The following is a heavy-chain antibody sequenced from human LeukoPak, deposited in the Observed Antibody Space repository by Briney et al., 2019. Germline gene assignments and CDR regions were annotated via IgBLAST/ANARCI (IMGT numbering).Heavy chain of an antibody. CDR2: ISYDGSNK. CDR3: AKDWRDGYNLPWFDP. Sequence: GGSLRLSCAASGFTFSSYGMHWVRQAPGRGLEWVAVISYDGSNKYYADSVKGRFTISRDNSKNTLYLQMNSLRAEDTAVYYCAKDWRDGYNLPWFDPWGQGTLVTVSS. J-gene: IGHJ5*02. D-gene: IGHD5-24*01. CDR1: GFTFSSYG. V-gene: IGHV3-30*18.